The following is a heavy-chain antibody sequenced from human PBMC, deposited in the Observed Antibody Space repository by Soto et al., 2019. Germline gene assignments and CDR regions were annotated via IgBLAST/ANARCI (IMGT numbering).Heavy chain of an antibody. J-gene: IGHJ4*02. D-gene: IGHD3-16*01. CDR2: ISGSGGST. Sequence: EVQLLESGGGLVQPGGSLRLSCAASGFTFSSYAMSWVRQAPGKGLEWVSAISGSGGSTYYADSVKGRFTISRDNSKNTMYMQMNSLRAEDTAVYYCAKDPLRFLRVTTMFDYWGQGTLVTVSS. V-gene: IGHV3-23*01. CDR1: GFTFSSYA. CDR3: AKDPLRFLRVTTMFDY.